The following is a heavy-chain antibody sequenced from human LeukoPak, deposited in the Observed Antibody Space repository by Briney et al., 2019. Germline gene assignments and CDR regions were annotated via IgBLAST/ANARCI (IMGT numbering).Heavy chain of an antibody. Sequence: ASVKVSCKASGGTFSSYAISWVRQAPGQGLEWMGRIIPIFGTANYAQKFQGRVTITTDESTSTAHMELSSLRSEDTAVYYCARFIAAAGTPFAFDIWGQGTMVTVSS. CDR1: GGTFSSYA. CDR2: IIPIFGTA. CDR3: ARFIAAAGTPFAFDI. J-gene: IGHJ3*02. V-gene: IGHV1-69*05. D-gene: IGHD6-13*01.